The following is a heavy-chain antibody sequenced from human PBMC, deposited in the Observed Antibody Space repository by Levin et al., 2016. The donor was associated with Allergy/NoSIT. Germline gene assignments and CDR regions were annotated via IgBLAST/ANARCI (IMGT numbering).Heavy chain of an antibody. CDR2: ISYDGSNK. CDR3: ARVAPDAYYYFDY. CDR1: EFTFSSYA. V-gene: IGHV3-30-3*01. Sequence: GESLKISCAASEFTFSSYAMHWVRQAPGKGLEWVAVISYDGSNKYYADSVKGRFTISRDNSKNTLYLQMNSLRAEDTAVYYCARVAPDAYYYFDYWGQGTLVTVSS. J-gene: IGHJ4*02. D-gene: IGHD1-14*01.